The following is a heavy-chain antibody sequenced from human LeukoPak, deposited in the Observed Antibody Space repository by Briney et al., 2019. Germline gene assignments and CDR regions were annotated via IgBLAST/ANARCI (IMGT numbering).Heavy chain of an antibody. V-gene: IGHV4-39*07. D-gene: IGHD3-22*01. CDR3: ARDLRDSSGYNWFDP. J-gene: IGHJ5*02. CDR1: GGSISSSSYY. CDR2: IYYSGRT. Sequence: SETLSLTCTVSGGSISSSSYYWGWLRQPPGKGLEWIGSIYYSGRTYYNPSLKSRVTISVDTSKNQFSLKLSSVTAADTAVYYCARDLRDSSGYNWFDPWGQGTLVTVSS.